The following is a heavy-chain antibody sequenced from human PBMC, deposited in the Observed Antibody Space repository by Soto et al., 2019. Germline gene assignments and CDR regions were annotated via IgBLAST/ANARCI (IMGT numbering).Heavy chain of an antibody. CDR3: ARGTGAASENTIDY. V-gene: IGHV1-46*01. J-gene: IGHJ4*02. Sequence: QVQLVQSGAEVKKPGASVKVSCKASGYTLTSYYMHWVRQAPGHGLEWMGIINPSDGRTNYAQEFQGRVTMTRDTSTSTVYMELSSLRSEDTAVYHCARGTGAASENTIDYWGQRTLVTVSS. D-gene: IGHD2-8*02. CDR2: INPSDGRT. CDR1: GYTLTSYY.